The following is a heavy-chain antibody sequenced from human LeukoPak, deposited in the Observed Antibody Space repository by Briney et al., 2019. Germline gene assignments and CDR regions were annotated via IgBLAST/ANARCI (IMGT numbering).Heavy chain of an antibody. J-gene: IGHJ6*03. Sequence: GGSLRLSFAASGFTFDDYGMSWVRQAPGRGLGWDSGIIWNGGSTGYADSVKGRFTVSRDNAKNSLYLQMNSLRAEDTALYYCARVMTTVISYYYYYMDVWGKGTTVTVSS. V-gene: IGHV3-20*03. D-gene: IGHD4-11*01. CDR2: IIWNGGST. CDR1: GFTFDDYG. CDR3: ARVMTTVISYYYYYMDV.